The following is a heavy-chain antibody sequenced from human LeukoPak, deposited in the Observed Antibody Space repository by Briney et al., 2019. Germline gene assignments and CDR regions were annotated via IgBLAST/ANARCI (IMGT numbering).Heavy chain of an antibody. CDR3: ARHYPNHRYDSSGYYYGGFDY. Sequence: PSETLSLTCTVSGGSISSYYWSWIRQPPGKGLEWIGYIYYTGSTSYNPSPKSRVTISADTSKNQFSLKLRSVTAADTAVYYCARHYPNHRYDSSGYYYGGFDYWGQGTPVTVSS. J-gene: IGHJ4*02. D-gene: IGHD3-22*01. V-gene: IGHV4-59*08. CDR2: IYYTGST. CDR1: GGSISSYY.